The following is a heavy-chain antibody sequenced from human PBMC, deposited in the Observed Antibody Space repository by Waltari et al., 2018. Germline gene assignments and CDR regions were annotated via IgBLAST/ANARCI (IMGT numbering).Heavy chain of an antibody. CDR3: ARVVTGVHEVNDN. D-gene: IGHD3-16*02. CDR2: IYVYNENT. V-gene: IGHV1-18*01. CDR1: GYKFRDYG. J-gene: IGHJ4*02. Sequence: QVRLTQSGSAVKEPGASVQVSCKASGYKFRDYGISWVRQAPGQGLEWMGWIYVYNENTRFAEKFEDRVTLTTDKVTETVYMDLTDLRPDDTAVYYCARVVTGVHEVNDNWGQGTLVIVS.